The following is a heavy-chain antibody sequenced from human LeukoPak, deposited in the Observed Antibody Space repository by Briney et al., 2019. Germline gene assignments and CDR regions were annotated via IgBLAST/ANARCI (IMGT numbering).Heavy chain of an antibody. D-gene: IGHD6-19*01. Sequence: PGGALRLSCAASGFSFSRYAMHWVRQAPGKGLEGVALMSYDGSNKFYADSVKGRFTISRDNYKNTLYLQMNSLRAEDTAVYYCARDEQWLVLRADSWGQGTLVTVSS. CDR2: MSYDGSNK. CDR1: GFSFSRYA. J-gene: IGHJ4*02. CDR3: ARDEQWLVLRADS. V-gene: IGHV3-30*04.